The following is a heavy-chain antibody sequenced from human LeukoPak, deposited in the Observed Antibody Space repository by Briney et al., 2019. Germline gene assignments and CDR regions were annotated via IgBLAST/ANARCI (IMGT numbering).Heavy chain of an antibody. V-gene: IGHV1-46*01. CDR2: INPSGGST. D-gene: IGHD5-12*01. CDR1: GYTFTSYY. J-gene: IGHJ4*02. Sequence: GASVKVSCKASGYTFTSYYMHWVRQAPGQGLEWMGIINPSGGSTSYAQKFQGRVTMTRDTSTSTVYMELRSLRSDDTAVYYCARDYSGYDGFDYWGQGTLVTVPS. CDR3: ARDYSGYDGFDY.